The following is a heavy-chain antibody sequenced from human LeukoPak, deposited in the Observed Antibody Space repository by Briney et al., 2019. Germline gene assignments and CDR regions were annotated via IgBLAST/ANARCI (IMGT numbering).Heavy chain of an antibody. V-gene: IGHV3-21*01. D-gene: IGHD3-10*01. J-gene: IGHJ4*02. Sequence: PGRSLRLSCAASGFTFDDYAMHWVRQAPGKGLEWVSSISSSSSYIYYADSVKGRFTISRDNAKNSLYLQMNSLRAEDTAVYYCARDSGERSYDYWGQGTLVTVSS. CDR1: GFTFDDYA. CDR3: ARDSGERSYDY. CDR2: ISSSSSYI.